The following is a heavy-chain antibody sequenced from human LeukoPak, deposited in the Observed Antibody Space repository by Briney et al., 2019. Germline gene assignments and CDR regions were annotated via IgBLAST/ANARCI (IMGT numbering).Heavy chain of an antibody. D-gene: IGHD5-18*01. CDR1: GFTFSSYW. V-gene: IGHV3-7*01. J-gene: IGHJ4*02. CDR2: IKKDGSEK. CDR3: ARHLSGITGYTYGRGIDY. Sequence: GGSLRLSCAASGFTFSSYWMSWVRQAPGKGLEWVANIKKDGSEKYYMDSVKGRFTISRDNAKTSLYLQMNSLRAEDTAVYYCARHLSGITGYTYGRGIDYWGQGTLVTVSS.